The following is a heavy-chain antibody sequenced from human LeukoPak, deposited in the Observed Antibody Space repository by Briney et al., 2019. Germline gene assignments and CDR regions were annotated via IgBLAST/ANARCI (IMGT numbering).Heavy chain of an antibody. CDR2: ISGSDGST. CDR1: GFTFSTYA. CDR3: AKHGYSSGIYDAFDI. D-gene: IGHD6-19*01. V-gene: IGHV3-23*01. Sequence: GGSLRLSCAASGFTFSTYAMSWVRQAPGKGLEWVSAISGSDGSTYNADRVKGRFTISRDNSENTLYLQMSSLRAEDTAVYYCAKHGYSSGIYDAFDIWGQGTMVTVSS. J-gene: IGHJ3*02.